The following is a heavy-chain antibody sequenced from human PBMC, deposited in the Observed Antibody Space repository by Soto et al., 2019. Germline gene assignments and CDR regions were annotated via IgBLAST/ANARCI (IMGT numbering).Heavy chain of an antibody. J-gene: IGHJ3*02. Sequence: PGGSLGLSCAVSGFICSSYDMSWVRQAPGKGLEWVSTILVGGSTHYEDAVKGRFTISRDTSKNTVYLQMNSLTAGDTAVYYCAKATATSGGAFEIYGQGTMVTVSS. CDR2: ILVGGST. D-gene: IGHD1-1*01. CDR1: GFICSSYD. CDR3: AKATATSGGAFEI. V-gene: IGHV3-23*01.